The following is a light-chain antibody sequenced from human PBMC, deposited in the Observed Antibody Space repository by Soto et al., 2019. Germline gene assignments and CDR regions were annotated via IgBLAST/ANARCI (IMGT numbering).Light chain of an antibody. V-gene: IGKV4-1*01. CDR1: QSVLYDSNNRDY. J-gene: IGKJ4*01. CDR2: WAS. CDR3: QQYYAFPLT. Sequence: DIVMTQSPDSLAVSLGERATINCKSSQSVLYDSNNRDYLAWYQQKPGQPPKLLIHWASTRESGVPDRFSGSGSGTDFTLTISSMPAADAALYYCQQYYAFPLTFGGGTKVDIK.